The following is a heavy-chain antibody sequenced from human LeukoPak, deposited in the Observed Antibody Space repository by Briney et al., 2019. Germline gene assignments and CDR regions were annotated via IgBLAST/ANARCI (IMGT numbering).Heavy chain of an antibody. J-gene: IGHJ6*03. V-gene: IGHV3-30*18. D-gene: IGHD5-24*01. CDR3: AKNQDGYNLFWYYYYYMDV. CDR2: ISYDGSNK. Sequence: PGGSLRLSCAASGFTFSSYGMHWVRQAPGKGLEWVAVISYDGSNKYYADSVKGRFTISRDNSKNTLYLQMNSLRAEDTAVYYCAKNQDGYNLFWYYYYYMDVWGKGTTVTVSS. CDR1: GFTFSSYG.